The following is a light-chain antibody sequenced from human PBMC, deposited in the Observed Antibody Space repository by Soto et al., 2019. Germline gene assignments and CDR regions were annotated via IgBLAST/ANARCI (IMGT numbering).Light chain of an antibody. CDR1: QSISPW. CDR2: KAS. CDR3: QQYNSYSRT. J-gene: IGKJ3*01. Sequence: DIQMTQSPSTLSASVGDRVTITCRASQSISPWLAWYQQKPGKAPKLLIYKASSLETGVPSRFSGSGSGTEFSLTIISLQPDDFATYYCQQYNSYSRTFGPGTKVDIK. V-gene: IGKV1-5*03.